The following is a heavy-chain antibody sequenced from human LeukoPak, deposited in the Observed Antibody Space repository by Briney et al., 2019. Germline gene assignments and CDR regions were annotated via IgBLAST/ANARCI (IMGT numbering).Heavy chain of an antibody. Sequence: GGSLRLSCAASGFTFSDYYMSWVRQAPGKGLEWISYISSSGSTIYYADSVKGRFTISRDNAKNSLYLQMNSLRAEDTALYYCARSRTYYNERELGYWGQGTLVTVSS. V-gene: IGHV3-11*01. CDR1: GFTFSDYY. D-gene: IGHD3-10*01. CDR2: ISSSGSTI. J-gene: IGHJ4*02. CDR3: ARSRTYYNERELGY.